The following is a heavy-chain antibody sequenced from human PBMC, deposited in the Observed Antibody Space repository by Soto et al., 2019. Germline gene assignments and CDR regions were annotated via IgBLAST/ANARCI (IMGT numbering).Heavy chain of an antibody. V-gene: IGHV3-64*01. CDR2: ISSNGGST. Sequence: VGSLRLSCAASGFTFSSYAIHCVRQAPGKGLEYVSAISSNGGSTYYANSVKGRFTISRDNSKNTLYLQMGSLRAEDMAVYYCARDRGYCSGGSCSGAFDIWGQGTMVTVSS. CDR3: ARDRGYCSGGSCSGAFDI. CDR1: GFTFSSYA. D-gene: IGHD2-15*01. J-gene: IGHJ3*02.